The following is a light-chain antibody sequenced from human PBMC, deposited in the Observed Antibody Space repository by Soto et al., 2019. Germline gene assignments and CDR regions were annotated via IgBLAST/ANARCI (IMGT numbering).Light chain of an antibody. V-gene: IGLV2-14*01. Sequence: QSVLTQPASVSGSPGQSITISCTGTSSDFGGYDYVSWYQQHPGKAPKLMIYDVRNRPSGVSNRFSGSKSGNTASLTISGLQAEDEADYYCSSYTSRSTLDYVFGTGTKLTVL. CDR1: SSDFGGYDY. CDR2: DVR. CDR3: SSYTSRSTLDYV. J-gene: IGLJ1*01.